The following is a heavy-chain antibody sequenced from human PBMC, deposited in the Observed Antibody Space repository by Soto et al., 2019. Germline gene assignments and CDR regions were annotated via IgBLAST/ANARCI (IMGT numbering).Heavy chain of an antibody. Sequence: GGSLRLSCAASVFAFSSDGMKWVRQAPGKGLEWVAVIWYDGTNTDYADSVKGRFTISRDNSKNTLYLQMNSLRAEDTAVYFCARPQRTGYTSSWSYWGQGALVTVSS. CDR1: VFAFSSDG. J-gene: IGHJ4*02. D-gene: IGHD6-13*01. CDR3: ARPQRTGYTSSWSY. CDR2: IWYDGTNT. V-gene: IGHV3-33*01.